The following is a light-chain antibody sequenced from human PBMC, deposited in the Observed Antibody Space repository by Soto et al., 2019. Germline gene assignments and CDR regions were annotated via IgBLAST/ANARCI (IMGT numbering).Light chain of an antibody. CDR3: QQYNNWPRT. J-gene: IGKJ1*01. CDR2: GAS. V-gene: IGKV3-15*01. Sequence: EIVLTQSPATLSLSPGGRAALSWRASQSVRSNLAWYQQKPGQAPRLLIYGASARATGFPARFSGSGSGTEFTLTISSLQSEDFAVYYCQQYNNWPRTFGQGTKVDIK. CDR1: QSVRSN.